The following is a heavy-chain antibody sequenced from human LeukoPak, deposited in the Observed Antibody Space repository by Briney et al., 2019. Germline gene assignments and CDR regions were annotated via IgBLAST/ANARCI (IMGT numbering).Heavy chain of an antibody. CDR2: IYSGGNT. J-gene: IGHJ4*02. D-gene: IGHD1-26*01. Sequence: GGSLRLSCAASGFTVSSNYMSWVRQAPGNGLEWVSVIYSGGNTYYADSVKGRFTISRDNSKNTLYLQMNSLRAEDTAMYYCASDLVGTTGNWGQGTLVTVSS. V-gene: IGHV3-66*01. CDR3: ASDLVGTTGN. CDR1: GFTVSSNY.